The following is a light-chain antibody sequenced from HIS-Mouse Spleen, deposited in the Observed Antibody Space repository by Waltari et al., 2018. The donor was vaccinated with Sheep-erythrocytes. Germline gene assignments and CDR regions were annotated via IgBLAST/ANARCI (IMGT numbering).Light chain of an antibody. CDR3: CSYAGSYNHV. V-gene: IGLV2-11*01. J-gene: IGLJ1*01. CDR2: DVS. CDR1: SSDVRGYNY. Sequence: QSALPQPRSVSGSTGQSVTISCMGTSSDVRGYNYVSWYQQHPGKAPKLMIYDVSKRPSGVPDRFSGSKSGNTASLTISGLQAEDEADYYCCSYAGSYNHVFATGTKVTVL.